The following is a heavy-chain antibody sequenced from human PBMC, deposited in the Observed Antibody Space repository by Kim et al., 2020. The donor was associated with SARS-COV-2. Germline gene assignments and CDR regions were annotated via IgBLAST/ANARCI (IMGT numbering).Heavy chain of an antibody. J-gene: IGHJ4*02. CDR1: GFTFSRYA. CDR2: ISGSAAST. V-gene: IGHV3-23*01. Sequence: GGSLRLSCAASGFTFSRYAMSWVRQAPGKGLEWVSGISGSAASTYYADSVKGRFTISRDNSKNTLFVQMNSLRAEDTAVYYCAKSAAWSSSNIDYWGQGTLVTVSS. CDR3: AKSAAWSSSNIDY. D-gene: IGHD6-6*01.